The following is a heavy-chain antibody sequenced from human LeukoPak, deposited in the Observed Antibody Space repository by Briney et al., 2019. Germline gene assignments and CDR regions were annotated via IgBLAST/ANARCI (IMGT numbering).Heavy chain of an antibody. V-gene: IGHV4-4*07. Sequence: PSETLSLTCTVSGGSISSYYWSWIRQPAGKGLEWIGRIHTSGSTNYNPSLKTRVTMSVDTSKNLFSLKVSSVTAADTAVYYCARDSGGVTYFSDYWGQGTLVTVSS. CDR2: IHTSGST. D-gene: IGHD3-16*01. CDR1: GGSISSYY. CDR3: ARDSGGVTYFSDY. J-gene: IGHJ4*02.